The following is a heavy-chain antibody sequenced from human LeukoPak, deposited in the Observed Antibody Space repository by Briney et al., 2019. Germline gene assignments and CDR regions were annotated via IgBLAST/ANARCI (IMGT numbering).Heavy chain of an antibody. CDR1: GFTFSRYG. V-gene: IGHV3-48*03. D-gene: IGHD1-14*01. CDR2: ITNNGRAI. Sequence: GGSLRLSCAVSGFTFSRYGMNWVRQAPGRGLEWVSFITNNGRAIYYADSVKGRFTISRDDAKNSLYLQMNTLRADDTAIYYCARDMRPLPERDFDLWGRGTLVTVSS. J-gene: IGHJ2*01. CDR3: ARDMRPLPERDFDL.